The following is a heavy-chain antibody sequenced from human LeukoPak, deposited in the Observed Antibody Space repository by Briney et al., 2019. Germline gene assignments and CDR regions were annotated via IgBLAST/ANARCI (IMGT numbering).Heavy chain of an antibody. D-gene: IGHD6-13*01. V-gene: IGHV2-5*01. CDR1: GGSISSYYW. J-gene: IGHJ6*02. CDR3: AHTRSGSWYRYYGMDV. Sequence: TLSLTCTVSGGSISSYYWSWIRQPPGKALEWLALIYWNDDKRYSPSLKSRLTITKDTSKNQVVLTMTDMDPVDTATYYCAHTRSGSWYRYYGMDVWGQGTTVTVSS. CDR2: IYWNDDK.